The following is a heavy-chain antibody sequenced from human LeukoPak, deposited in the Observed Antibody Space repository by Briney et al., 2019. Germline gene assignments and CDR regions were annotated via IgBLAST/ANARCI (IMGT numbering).Heavy chain of an antibody. V-gene: IGHV3-30*02. Sequence: PGGSLRLSCAASGFTFSSYGMHWVRQAPGKGLEWVAVIWYGGSNKYYADSVKGRFTISRDNSKNTLYLQMNSLRAEDTAVYYCAKGRRALDYWGQGTLVTVSS. J-gene: IGHJ4*02. CDR1: GFTFSSYG. CDR3: AKGRRALDY. CDR2: IWYGGSNK.